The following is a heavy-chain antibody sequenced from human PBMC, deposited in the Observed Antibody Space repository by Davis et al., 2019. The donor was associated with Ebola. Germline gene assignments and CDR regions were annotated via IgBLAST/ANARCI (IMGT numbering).Heavy chain of an antibody. CDR2: IYHSGST. CDR3: ARDAYSYGYPEGYRMDI. Sequence: GSLRLSCAASGFTFSDYYWSWIRQPPGKGLEWIGSIYHSGSTYYSPSLESQVTISIDTSKNQFSLNLTSVTAADTADYYCARDAYSYGYPEGYRMDIWGPGTTVTVSS. J-gene: IGHJ6*02. V-gene: IGHV4-38-2*02. CDR1: GFTFSDYY. D-gene: IGHD5-18*01.